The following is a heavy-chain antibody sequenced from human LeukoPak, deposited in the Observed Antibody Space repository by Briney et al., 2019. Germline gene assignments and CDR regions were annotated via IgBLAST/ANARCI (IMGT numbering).Heavy chain of an antibody. V-gene: IGHV3-30*02. D-gene: IGHD3-3*01. CDR3: AKEGRHSDIWNAEAYFYYMDV. J-gene: IGHJ6*03. Sequence: PGGSLRLSCAASGFTFSSYAMHWVRQAPGKGLEWVAFIWYGGIDKYYADSVKGRFTISRDSSKNMLYLQMNSLRAEDTAVYYCAKEGRHSDIWNAEAYFYYMDVWGKGTTVTVSS. CDR1: GFTFSSYA. CDR2: IWYGGIDK.